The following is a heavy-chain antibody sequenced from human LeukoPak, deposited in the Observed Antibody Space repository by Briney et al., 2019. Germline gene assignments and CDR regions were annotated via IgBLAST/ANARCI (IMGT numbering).Heavy chain of an antibody. V-gene: IGHV3-15*07. J-gene: IGHJ4*02. CDR1: GLTFSNAW. CDR2: IKSKADGGTA. Sequence: GGSLRLSGAASGLTFSNAWMNWVRQAPGKGLEWVGRIKSKADGGTADYAAPVKGRFTISRDDSKNTLYLQMSSLKTEDTAVCYCTTPGIDYSHYWGQGTLITVSS. D-gene: IGHD3-10*01. CDR3: TTPGIDYSHY.